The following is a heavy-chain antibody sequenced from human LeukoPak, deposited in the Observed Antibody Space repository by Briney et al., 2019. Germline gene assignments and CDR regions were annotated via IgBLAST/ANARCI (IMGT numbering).Heavy chain of an antibody. J-gene: IGHJ6*03. V-gene: IGHV4-59*01. Sequence: PSETLSLTCTVSGGSISSYYWSWIRQPPGKGLEWIGYIYYSGSTNYNPSLKSRVTISVDTSKNQFSLKLSSVTAADTAVYYCARIDCSSTSCYTPYYYYYYMDVWGKGTMVTVSS. CDR2: IYYSGST. CDR1: GGSISSYY. D-gene: IGHD2-2*02. CDR3: ARIDCSSTSCYTPYYYYYYMDV.